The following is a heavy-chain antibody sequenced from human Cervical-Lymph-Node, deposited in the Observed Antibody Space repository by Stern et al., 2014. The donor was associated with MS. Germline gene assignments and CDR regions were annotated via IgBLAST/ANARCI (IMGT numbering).Heavy chain of an antibody. D-gene: IGHD5-18*01. CDR2: IYPGDSDT. CDR3: ATAPPRGYTYGNFDY. Sequence: EVQLVQSGTEVKKPGESLKISCKGSGYSFSNYWIGWVRQMPGKGLEWIGIIYPGDSDTRYSPSSQGQVTISADKSINTAYLQWSSLKASDTAFYYCATAPPRGYTYGNFDYWGQGTLVTVSS. V-gene: IGHV5-51*03. CDR1: GYSFSNYW. J-gene: IGHJ4*02.